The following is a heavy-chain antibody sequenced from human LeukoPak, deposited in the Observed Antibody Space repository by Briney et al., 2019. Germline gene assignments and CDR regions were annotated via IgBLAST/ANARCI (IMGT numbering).Heavy chain of an antibody. CDR2: IYYSGST. Sequence: SGTLSLTCTVSGGSISSYYWSWIRQPPGKGLEWIGYIYYSGSTNYNPSLKSRVTISVDTSKNQFSLKLSSVTAADTAVYYCARVTQWLVGNFDYWGQGTLVNVSS. CDR1: GGSISSYY. D-gene: IGHD6-19*01. CDR3: ARVTQWLVGNFDY. V-gene: IGHV4-59*01. J-gene: IGHJ4*02.